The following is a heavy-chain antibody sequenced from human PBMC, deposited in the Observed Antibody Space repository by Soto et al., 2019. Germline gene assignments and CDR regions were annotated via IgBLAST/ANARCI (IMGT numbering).Heavy chain of an antibody. D-gene: IGHD3-10*01. CDR2: IYYSGST. Sequence: SETLSLTCTVSGGSISSGGYYWSWIRQHPGKGLEWIGYIYYSGSTYYNPSLKSRVTISVDTSKNQFSLKLSSVTAADTAVYYCARATAFMVRGTQFDYWGQGTLVTVSS. CDR3: ARATAFMVRGTQFDY. J-gene: IGHJ4*02. CDR1: GGSISSGGYY. V-gene: IGHV4-31*03.